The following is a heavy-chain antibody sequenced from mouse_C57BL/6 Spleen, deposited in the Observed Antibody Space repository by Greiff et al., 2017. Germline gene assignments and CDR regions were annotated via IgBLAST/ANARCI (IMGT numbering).Heavy chain of an antibody. Sequence: QVTLKESGPGILQSSQTLSLTCSFSGFSLSTSGMGVSWIRQPPGKGLEWLAHIYWDDDKRYNPSLKSRLTISKDTSRNQGFLKITSVDTADTATYYCARSYYGPYYFDYWGQGTTLTVSS. V-gene: IGHV8-12*01. CDR2: IYWDDDK. D-gene: IGHD1-2*01. CDR3: ARSYYGPYYFDY. CDR1: GFSLSTSGMG. J-gene: IGHJ2*01.